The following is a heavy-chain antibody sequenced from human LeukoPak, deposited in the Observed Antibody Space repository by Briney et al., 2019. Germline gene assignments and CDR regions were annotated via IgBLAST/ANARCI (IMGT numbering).Heavy chain of an antibody. CDR2: ISHDGNNR. Sequence: PGGSLRLSCAASGFTFTNYAMHWVRQAPGKGLEWVALISHDGNNRYYADSVKGRFTTSRDDSKNMLYLQMNSLRAEDTALYYCGKDPSPRVTLPLWGQGTLVTVSS. D-gene: IGHD2-21*02. CDR3: GKDPSPRVTLPL. J-gene: IGHJ4*02. CDR1: GFTFTNYA. V-gene: IGHV3-30*18.